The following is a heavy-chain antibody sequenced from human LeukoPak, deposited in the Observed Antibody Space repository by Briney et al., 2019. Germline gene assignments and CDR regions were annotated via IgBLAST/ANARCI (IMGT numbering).Heavy chain of an antibody. Sequence: AASVKVSCKASGYTFTSYGTSWVRQAPGQGLEWMGWISAYNGNTNYAQKLQGRVTMTTDTSTSTAYMELRSLRSDDTAVYYCARDDSDFWSGYRIDYWGQGTLVTVSS. CDR3: ARDDSDFWSGYRIDY. CDR1: GYTFTSYG. J-gene: IGHJ4*02. D-gene: IGHD3-3*01. CDR2: ISAYNGNT. V-gene: IGHV1-18*01.